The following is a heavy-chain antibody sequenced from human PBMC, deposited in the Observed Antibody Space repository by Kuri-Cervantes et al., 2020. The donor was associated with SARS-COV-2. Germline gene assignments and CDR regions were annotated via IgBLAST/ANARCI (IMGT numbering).Heavy chain of an antibody. Sequence: SVKVSCKASGGTLSTYTVTWVRQAPGQGLEWMGRIIPVLRVENYAQKFQGRVTITADKSTNTAYMEITSLRSEDTAVYYCARDSEFTRDAFEIWGQGTMVTVSS. CDR2: IIPVLRVE. J-gene: IGHJ3*02. CDR3: ARDSEFTRDAFEI. V-gene: IGHV1-69*04. CDR1: GGTLSTYT.